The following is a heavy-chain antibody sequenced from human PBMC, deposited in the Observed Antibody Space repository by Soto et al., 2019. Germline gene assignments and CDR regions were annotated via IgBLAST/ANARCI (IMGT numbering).Heavy chain of an antibody. D-gene: IGHD3-16*02. J-gene: IGHJ3*02. CDR2: IYYSGST. CDR3: ARDPIMITFGGVIAGMGAFDI. CDR1: GGSISSGDYY. Sequence: PSETLSLTCTVSGGSISSGDYYWSWIRQPPGKGLEWIGYIYYSGSTYYNPSLKSRVTISVDTSKNQFSLKLSSVTAADTAVYYCARDPIMITFGGVIAGMGAFDIWGQGTMVTVSS. V-gene: IGHV4-30-4*01.